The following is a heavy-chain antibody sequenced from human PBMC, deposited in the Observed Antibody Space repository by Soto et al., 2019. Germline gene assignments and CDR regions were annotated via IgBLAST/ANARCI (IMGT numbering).Heavy chain of an antibody. Sequence: PSETLSLTCTVSGGSISSYYWSWIRQPPGKGLEWIGYIYYSGSTNYNPSLKSRVTISVDTSKNQFSLKLSSVTAADTAVYYCARGLMVRGVWTSGMDVWGQGTTVTVSS. D-gene: IGHD3-10*01. CDR3: ARGLMVRGVWTSGMDV. J-gene: IGHJ6*02. V-gene: IGHV4-59*01. CDR2: IYYSGST. CDR1: GGSISSYY.